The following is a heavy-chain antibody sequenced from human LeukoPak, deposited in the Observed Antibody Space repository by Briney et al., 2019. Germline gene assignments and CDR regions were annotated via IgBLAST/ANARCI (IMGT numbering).Heavy chain of an antibody. CDR2: INTSGST. CDR1: GGSINGYY. D-gene: IGHD4-17*01. Sequence: TLSLTCSVSGGSINGYYWTWIRQPAGKGLQWIGRINTSGSTNYNSALKSGVTMSVDTSKNLFSLNLTSVTAADTAVYYCAKEGTTVSRGLDYWGQGTLVTASS. J-gene: IGHJ4*02. V-gene: IGHV4-4*07. CDR3: AKEGTTVSRGLDY.